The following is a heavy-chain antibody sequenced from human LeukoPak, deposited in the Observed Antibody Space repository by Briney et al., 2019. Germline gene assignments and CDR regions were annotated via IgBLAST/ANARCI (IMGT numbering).Heavy chain of an antibody. Sequence: ASVKVSCKASGYTFTGYYMHWVLQAPGQGLEWMVRINPNSGGTNYAQKFQGRVTMTRDTSMSTAYMELSRLRSDVTAAHYCASVRVRTWIQHGENWFLPWGQGKLVTVSS. D-gene: IGHD5-18*01. V-gene: IGHV1-2*06. CDR2: INPNSGGT. J-gene: IGHJ5*02. CDR1: GYTFTGYY. CDR3: ASVRVRTWIQHGENWFLP.